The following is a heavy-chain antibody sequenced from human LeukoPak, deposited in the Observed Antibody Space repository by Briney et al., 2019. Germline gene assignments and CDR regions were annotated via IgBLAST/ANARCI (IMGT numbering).Heavy chain of an antibody. V-gene: IGHV5-51*01. CDR1: GYSFTSYW. CDR2: IYPGDSDT. Sequence: GESLKISCKGSGYSFTSYWIGWVRQMPGKGLEWMGIIYPGDSDTGYSPSFQGQVTISADKSISTAYLQWSSLKASDTAMYYCARSPSLGEWLDLGWFDPWGQGTLVTVSS. D-gene: IGHD6-19*01. CDR3: ARSPSLGEWLDLGWFDP. J-gene: IGHJ5*02.